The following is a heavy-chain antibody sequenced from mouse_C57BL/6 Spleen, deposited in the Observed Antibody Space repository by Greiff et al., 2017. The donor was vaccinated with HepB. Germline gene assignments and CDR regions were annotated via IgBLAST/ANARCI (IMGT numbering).Heavy chain of an antibody. Sequence: QVQLQQSGAELVKPGASVKMSCKASGYTFTSYWITWVKQRPGQGLEWIGDIYPGSGSTNYNEKFKSKATLTVDTSSSTAYMQLSSLTSEDSAVYYCARDYYYGSSYGYWGQGTTLTVSS. V-gene: IGHV1-55*01. CDR1: GYTFTSYW. CDR2: IYPGSGST. D-gene: IGHD1-1*01. J-gene: IGHJ2*01. CDR3: ARDYYYGSSYGY.